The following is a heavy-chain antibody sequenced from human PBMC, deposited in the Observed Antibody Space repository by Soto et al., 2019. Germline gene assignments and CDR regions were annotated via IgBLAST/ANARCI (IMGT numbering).Heavy chain of an antibody. D-gene: IGHD2-21*02. J-gene: IGHJ6*02. CDR2: INHSGST. Sequence: SETLSLTCAVYGGSFSGYYWSWIRQPPGKGLEWIGEINHSGSTNYNPSLKSRVTISVDTSKNQFSLKLSSVTAADTAVYYCARFGVVTAIAAGVYYYYGMDVWGQGTTVTVSS. V-gene: IGHV4-34*01. CDR3: ARFGVVTAIAAGVYYYYGMDV. CDR1: GGSFSGYY.